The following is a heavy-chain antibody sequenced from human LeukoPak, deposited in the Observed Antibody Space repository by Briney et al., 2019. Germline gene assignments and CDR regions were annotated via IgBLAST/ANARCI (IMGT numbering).Heavy chain of an antibody. J-gene: IGHJ4*02. CDR3: ARDIGLWFGELLY. CDR2: ISYDGSNK. D-gene: IGHD3-10*01. CDR1: GFTFSNYA. V-gene: IGHV3-30-3*01. Sequence: GGSLRLSCAASGFTFSNYAMHWVRQAPGKGLEWVAVISYDGSNKYYADSVKGRFTISRDNSKNTLYLQMNSLRAEDTTVYYCARDIGLWFGELLYWGQGTLVTVSS.